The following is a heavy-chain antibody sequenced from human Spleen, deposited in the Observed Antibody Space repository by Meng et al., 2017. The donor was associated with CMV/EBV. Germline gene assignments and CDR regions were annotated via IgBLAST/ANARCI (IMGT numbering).Heavy chain of an antibody. CDR2: IYDTGRA. J-gene: IGHJ4*02. CDR1: GGSISNDF. V-gene: IGHV4-59*01. D-gene: IGHD3-10*01. Sequence: QVQLQGSGPGLVKPSEPLSLTCTVSGGSISNDFWSWIRQPPGKRLEWIGYIYDTGRANYNPSLDSRVTISMDTPKNQFSLKLSSVTAADTAVYYCAKYGSESQTPDSWGQGTLVTVSS. CDR3: AKYGSESQTPDS.